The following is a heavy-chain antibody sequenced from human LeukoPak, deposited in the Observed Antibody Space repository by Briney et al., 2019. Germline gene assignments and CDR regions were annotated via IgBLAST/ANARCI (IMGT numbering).Heavy chain of an antibody. J-gene: IGHJ4*02. V-gene: IGHV1-18*01. CDR3: ARDRIYGGNSGFDY. CDR1: GYTFTSYG. CDR2: ISAYNGNT. Sequence: ASVKVSCKASGYTFTSYGITWVRQAPGQGLEWMGCISAYNGNTNYAQRLQGRVTMTTDRSTSTAYMELRSLRSDDTAVYYCARDRIYGGNSGFDYWGQGTLVTVSS. D-gene: IGHD4-23*01.